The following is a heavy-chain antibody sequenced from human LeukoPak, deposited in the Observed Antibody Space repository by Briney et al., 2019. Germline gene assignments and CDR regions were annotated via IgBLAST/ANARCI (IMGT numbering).Heavy chain of an antibody. D-gene: IGHD3/OR15-3a*01. J-gene: IGHJ3*01. CDR1: GDSIISNIYW. CDR2: TFYTGRT. V-gene: IGHV4-39*01. Sequence: SETLSLTCTVSGDSIISNIYWWDWVRLPPGKGLEWIGATFYTGRTFYNPSLKSRVTISVDTSKNQFSLDLNSATAADTADYYCARRRHNFDFYNVWGQGTRVLVSS. CDR3: ARRRHNFDFYNV.